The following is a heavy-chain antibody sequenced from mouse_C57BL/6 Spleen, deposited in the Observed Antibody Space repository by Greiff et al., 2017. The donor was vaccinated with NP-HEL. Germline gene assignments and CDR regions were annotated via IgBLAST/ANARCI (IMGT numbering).Heavy chain of an antibody. D-gene: IGHD1-1*01. J-gene: IGHJ4*01. V-gene: IGHV5-16*01. Sequence: EVKLVESEGGLVQPGSSMKLSCTASGFTFSDYYMAWVRQVPEKGLEWVANVNYDGSSTYYLDSLKSRFIISRDNAKNILYLQMSSLKSEDTATYYCARVLGDSSMDYWGQGTSVTVSS. CDR2: VNYDGSST. CDR3: ARVLGDSSMDY. CDR1: GFTFSDYY.